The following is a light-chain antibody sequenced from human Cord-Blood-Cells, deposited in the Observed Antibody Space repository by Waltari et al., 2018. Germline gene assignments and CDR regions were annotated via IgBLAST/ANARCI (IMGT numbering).Light chain of an antibody. CDR2: WAS. J-gene: IGKJ5*01. CDR3: QQYYSTPIT. Sequence: DIVMTQSPDSLAVSLCERATINCQSSQSVLYSSNNKNYLAWYQQKPGQPPKLLIYWASTRESGVPDRFSGSGSGTDFTLTISSLQAEDVAVYYCQQYYSTPITFGQGTRLEIK. CDR1: QSVLYSSNNKNY. V-gene: IGKV4-1*01.